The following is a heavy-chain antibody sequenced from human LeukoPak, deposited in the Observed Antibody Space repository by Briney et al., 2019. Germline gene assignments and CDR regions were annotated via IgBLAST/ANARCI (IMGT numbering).Heavy chain of an antibody. CDR2: ISSSSSYI. D-gene: IGHD6-19*01. CDR3: AGDAFIAVAGNDAFDI. CDR1: GFTFSSYS. Sequence: GGSLRLSCAASGFTFSSYSMNWVRQAPGKGLEWVSSISSSSSYIYYADSVKGRFTISRDNAKNSLYLQMNSLRAEDTAVYYCAGDAFIAVAGNDAFDIWGQGTMVTVSS. V-gene: IGHV3-21*01. J-gene: IGHJ3*02.